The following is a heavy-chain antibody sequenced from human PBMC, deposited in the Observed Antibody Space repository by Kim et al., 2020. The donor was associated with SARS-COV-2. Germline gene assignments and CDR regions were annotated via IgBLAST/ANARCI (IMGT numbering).Heavy chain of an antibody. CDR2: MNPNSGNT. D-gene: IGHD3-16*01. Sequence: ASVKVSCKASGYTFTSYDINWVRQATGQGLEWMGWMNPNSGNTGYAQKFQGRVTMTRNTSISTAYMELSSLRSEHTAVYYCERVGCSPLRNYYYMDVWGKGTTVTVSS. V-gene: IGHV1-8*01. J-gene: IGHJ6*03. CDR3: ERVGCSPLRNYYYMDV. CDR1: GYTFTSYD.